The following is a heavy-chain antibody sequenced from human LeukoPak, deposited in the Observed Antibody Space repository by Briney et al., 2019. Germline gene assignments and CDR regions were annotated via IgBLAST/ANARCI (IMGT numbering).Heavy chain of an antibody. J-gene: IGHJ4*02. CDR2: IRSSSSYI. V-gene: IGHV3-21*01. D-gene: IGHD3-9*01. CDR1: GFTFSSYS. CDR3: ARALSQSRYFDWFPDPY. Sequence: GGSLRLSCAASGFTFSSYSMNWVRQAPGKGLEWVSSIRSSSSYIYYADSVKGRFTISRDNAKNSLYLQMNSLRAEDTAVYYCARALSQSRYFDWFPDPYWGQGTLVTVSS.